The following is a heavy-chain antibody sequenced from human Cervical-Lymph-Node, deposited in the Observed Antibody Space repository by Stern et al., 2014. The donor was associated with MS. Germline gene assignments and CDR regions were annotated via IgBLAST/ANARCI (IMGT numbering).Heavy chain of an antibody. Sequence: VQLVESGGGVVQPGRSLRLSCVASGFSFSSYGMHWVRQAPGKGLEWVTVISYDGSNAYYADSVEGRFTISRDNSKNTLYLQLNSLRAEDTAVYYCAKDRGMIVVVTYSLDSWGQGTLVTVAS. CDR1: GFSFSSYG. J-gene: IGHJ4*02. CDR3: AKDRGMIVVVTYSLDS. CDR2: ISYDGSNA. V-gene: IGHV3-30*18. D-gene: IGHD3-22*01.